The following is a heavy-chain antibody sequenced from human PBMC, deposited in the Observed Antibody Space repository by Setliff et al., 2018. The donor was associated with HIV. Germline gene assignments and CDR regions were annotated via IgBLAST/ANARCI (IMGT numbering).Heavy chain of an antibody. J-gene: IGHJ5*02. CDR2: ISTSGSSI. CDR3: AREGSTSWYEGGNWFDP. Sequence: PGGSLRLSCAASGFTFSTSEMNWVRQAPGEGLEWVSHISTSGSSIYYADSVRGRFTISRDNAKNSLYLQMNSLRAEDTAVYYCAREGSTSWYEGGNWFDPWGQGTLVTVSS. V-gene: IGHV3-48*03. D-gene: IGHD6-13*01. CDR1: GFTFSTSE.